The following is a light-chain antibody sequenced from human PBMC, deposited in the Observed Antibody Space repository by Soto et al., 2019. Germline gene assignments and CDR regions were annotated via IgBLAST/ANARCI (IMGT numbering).Light chain of an antibody. CDR1: QSISNY. J-gene: IGKJ4*01. CDR3: QQCYGTPLT. Sequence: DMEMTQSPSSLSASVGDRVTITCRASQSISNYLTWYQHKPGNVPKLLIYAASSLQSGVPTRFSGSGSGTDFTLTINSLQPEDFATYYCQQCYGTPLTFGGGTKIEIK. CDR2: AAS. V-gene: IGKV1-39*01.